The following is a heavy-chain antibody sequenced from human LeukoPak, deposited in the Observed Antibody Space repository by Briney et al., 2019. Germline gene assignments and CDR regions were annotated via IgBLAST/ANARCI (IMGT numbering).Heavy chain of an antibody. V-gene: IGHV4-59*08. CDR3: ARVDDKYYYDSSGGDYNWFDP. D-gene: IGHD3-22*01. Sequence: SETLSLTCTVSGGSISSYYWSWIRQPPGKGLEWIGYIYYSGSTNYNPSLKSRVTISVDTSKNQFSLKLSSVTAADTAVYYCARVDDKYYYDSSGGDYNWFDPWGQGTLVTVSS. CDR1: GGSISSYY. CDR2: IYYSGST. J-gene: IGHJ5*02.